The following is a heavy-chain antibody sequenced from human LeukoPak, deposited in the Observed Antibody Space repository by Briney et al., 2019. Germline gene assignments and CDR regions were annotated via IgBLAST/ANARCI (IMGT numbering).Heavy chain of an antibody. J-gene: IGHJ4*02. V-gene: IGHV3-74*01. Sequence: GRSLRLSYAASGFTFSNSAMYWVRQAPGKVLVWVSRINSDGSSTSYADSVKGRFTISRDNAKNTLYLQMNSLRAEDTAVYYCARANALFYWGQGTLVTVSS. CDR2: INSDGSST. CDR3: ARANALFY. D-gene: IGHD2/OR15-2a*01. CDR1: GFTFSNSA.